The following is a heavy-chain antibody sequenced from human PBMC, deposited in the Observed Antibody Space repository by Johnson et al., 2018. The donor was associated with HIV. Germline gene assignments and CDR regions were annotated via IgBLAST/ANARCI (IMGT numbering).Heavy chain of an antibody. CDR3: ARDFGLFLGKDDAFDI. CDR1: GFIFSDAW. Sequence: VQLVESGGGLVEPGGSLRLSCAASGFIFSDAWMNWLRQAPGKGLEWVGRIKSTSDDGTTDYATPVKGRFTISRDDSQDTLYLQMNSLRAEDTAVYYCARDFGLFLGKDDAFDIWGQGTMVTVSS. CDR2: IKSTSDDGTT. J-gene: IGHJ3*02. D-gene: IGHD7-27*01. V-gene: IGHV3-15*01.